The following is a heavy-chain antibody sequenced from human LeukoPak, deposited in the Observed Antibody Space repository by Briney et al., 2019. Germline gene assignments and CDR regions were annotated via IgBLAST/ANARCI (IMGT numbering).Heavy chain of an antibody. CDR3: ARGLASIAARPFWFDP. CDR2: IYPGDSDT. V-gene: IGHV5-51*01. CDR1: GYSFTSYW. J-gene: IGHJ5*02. Sequence: GESLKISCRGSGYSFTSYWIGWVRQMPGKGLEGMGIIYPGDSDTRYSPSFQGQVTISADKSISTAYLLWSSLKASDTAMYYCARGLASIAARPFWFDPWGQGTLVTVSS. D-gene: IGHD6-6*01.